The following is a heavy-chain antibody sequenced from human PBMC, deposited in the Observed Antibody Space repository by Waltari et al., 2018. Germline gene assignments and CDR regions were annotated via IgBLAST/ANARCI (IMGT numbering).Heavy chain of an antibody. Sequence: QVQLVQSGAEVKKPGASVKVSCKASGYTFTSYAMHWVRQAPGQRLEWMGWINAGNGNTKYSQKLQGRVTMTTDTSTSTAYMELRSLRSDDTAVYYCAGASGSYLDYYYGMDVWGQGTTVTVSS. CDR3: AGASGSYLDYYYGMDV. CDR1: GYTFTSYA. D-gene: IGHD1-26*01. V-gene: IGHV1-3*01. CDR2: INAGNGNT. J-gene: IGHJ6*02.